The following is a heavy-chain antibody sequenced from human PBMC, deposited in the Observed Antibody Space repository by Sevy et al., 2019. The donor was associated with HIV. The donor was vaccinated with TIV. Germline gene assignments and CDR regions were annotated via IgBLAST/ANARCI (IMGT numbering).Heavy chain of an antibody. J-gene: IGHJ4*02. CDR3: VRADPAQHFDS. Sequence: GASVKVSCKASADTFTNNYIHWVRQAPGQGLEWMGIVDPSGGNASCAQRFQDRVTLTRDTSTSTLYMDLTSLTSEDTAVYYCVRADPAQHFDSWGQGTLVTVSS. CDR1: ADTFTNNY. V-gene: IGHV1-46*01. CDR2: VDPSGGNA.